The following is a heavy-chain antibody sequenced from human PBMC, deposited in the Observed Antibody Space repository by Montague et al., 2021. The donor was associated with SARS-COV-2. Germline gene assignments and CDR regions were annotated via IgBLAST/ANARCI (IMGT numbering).Heavy chain of an antibody. D-gene: IGHD3-22*01. Sequence: SLRLSCAASGFTFSYYAMSWVRQALGKGLEWVSTISGSGGTTYYADSVKGRFTISRDNSKNTLYLRMNSLRAEDTAVYYCAKAHYYDSSGYYFWGQGTLVTVSS. CDR3: AKAHYYDSSGYYF. CDR2: ISGSGGTT. V-gene: IGHV3-23*01. J-gene: IGHJ4*02. CDR1: GFTFSYYA.